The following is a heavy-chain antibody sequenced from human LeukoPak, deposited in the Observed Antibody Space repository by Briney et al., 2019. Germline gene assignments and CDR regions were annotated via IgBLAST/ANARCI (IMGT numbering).Heavy chain of an antibody. CDR2: IRNDGSNE. CDR3: AKGPYSSGWYVEVPWYYYYYGMDV. D-gene: IGHD6-19*01. Sequence: GGSLRLSCAASGFTFRDYGMHWIRQAPGKGLEWVAFIRNDGSNEYYPDSVKGRFIISRDNSRNTLYLQMNSLRAEDTAVYYCAKGPYSSGWYVEVPWYYYYYGMDVWGQGTTVTVSS. J-gene: IGHJ6*02. V-gene: IGHV3-30*02. CDR1: GFTFRDYG.